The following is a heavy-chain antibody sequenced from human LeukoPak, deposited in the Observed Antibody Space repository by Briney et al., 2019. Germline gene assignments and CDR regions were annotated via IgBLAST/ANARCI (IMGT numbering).Heavy chain of an antibody. CDR3: AKDLAMVRGVITNGAPWFDP. Sequence: GGSLRLSCAASGFTFSSYAMSWVRQAPGKGLEWVSAISGSGGSTYYADSVKGRFTISRDNSKNTLYLQMNSLRAEDTAVYYCAKDLAMVRGVITNGAPWFDPWGQGTLVTVSS. CDR1: GFTFSSYA. CDR2: ISGSGGST. J-gene: IGHJ5*02. D-gene: IGHD3-10*01. V-gene: IGHV3-23*01.